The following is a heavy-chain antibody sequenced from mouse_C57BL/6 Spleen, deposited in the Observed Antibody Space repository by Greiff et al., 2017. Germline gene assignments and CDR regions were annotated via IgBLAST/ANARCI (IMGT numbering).Heavy chain of an antibody. CDR3: ARDRTFYAMDY. CDR1: GFTFSDYY. Sequence: EVKLMESEGGLVQPGSSMKLSCTASGFTFSDYYMAWVRQVPEKGLEWVANINYDGSSTYYLDSLKSRFIISRDNAKNILYLQMSSLKSEDTATYYCARDRTFYAMDYWGQGTSVTVSS. J-gene: IGHJ4*01. V-gene: IGHV5-16*01. CDR2: INYDGSST.